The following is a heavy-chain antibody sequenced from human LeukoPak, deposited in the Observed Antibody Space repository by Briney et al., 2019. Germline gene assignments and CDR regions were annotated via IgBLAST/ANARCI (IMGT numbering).Heavy chain of an antibody. J-gene: IGHJ3*02. CDR3: ARHLRLLESPFPPRAFDI. CDR1: GGSFSGYF. CDR2: INHSGDT. Sequence: PSETLSLTCAVYGGSFSGYFYNWIRQTPGQGLERIGEINHSGDTNYNPSLKSRVTMSVDSSKNQLSLSLSSLTAADTAVYYCARHLRLLESPFPPRAFDIWGQGTTVTVSS. V-gene: IGHV4-34*01. D-gene: IGHD3-3*01.